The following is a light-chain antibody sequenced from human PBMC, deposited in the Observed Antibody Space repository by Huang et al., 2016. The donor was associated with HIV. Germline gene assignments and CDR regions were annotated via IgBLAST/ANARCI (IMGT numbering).Light chain of an antibody. CDR2: AAS. V-gene: IGKV3-15*01. CDR3: QQYNDWPRS. J-gene: IGKJ1*01. Sequence: EIVMTQSPGTLSVAPGESATLSCRASQNINTNLAWFQQKPGQAPRLLIYAASTRTADFPARFSGSWSRTEFTLTISSLQSEDIAVYYCQQYNDWPRSFGQGTKVEIK. CDR1: QNINTN.